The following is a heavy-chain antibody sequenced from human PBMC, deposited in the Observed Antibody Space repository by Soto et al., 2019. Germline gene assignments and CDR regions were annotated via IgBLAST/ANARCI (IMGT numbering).Heavy chain of an antibody. D-gene: IGHD1-1*01. Sequence: QVQLVQSGAEVKKAGSSVKVSCKASGGTLRSYALSWVRQAPGQGFEWMGGIISFFGTTNYAQKFQGRVTITADESTATAYMSLTSLRSEDTAIYYCAKARSRDLWNAYKTWGQGTLVTVSS. V-gene: IGHV1-69*01. CDR1: GGTLRSYA. CDR2: IISFFGTT. CDR3: AKARSRDLWNAYKT. J-gene: IGHJ4*02.